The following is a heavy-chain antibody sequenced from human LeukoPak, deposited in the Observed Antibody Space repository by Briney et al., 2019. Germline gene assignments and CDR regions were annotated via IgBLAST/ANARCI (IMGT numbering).Heavy chain of an antibody. CDR1: GFTVSNNY. CDR2: IYSGASI. CDR3: ARVGRGNTYGYGDY. D-gene: IGHD5-18*01. J-gene: IGHJ4*02. Sequence: GGSLRPSCAASGFTVSNNYMSWVRQAPGKGLEWVSVIYSGASIYYADSVKGRFTISRDNSKNTLYLQMNSLRAEDTAVYYCARVGRGNTYGYGDYWGQGTLVTVSS. V-gene: IGHV3-66*01.